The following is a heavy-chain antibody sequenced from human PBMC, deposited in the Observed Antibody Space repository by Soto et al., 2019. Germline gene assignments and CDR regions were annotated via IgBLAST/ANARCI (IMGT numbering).Heavy chain of an antibody. V-gene: IGHV3-43*01. CDR2: ITWDGGSI. J-gene: IGHJ6*02. D-gene: IGHD6-25*01. CDR1: GFNFHDYT. Sequence: GGSLRLSCAASGFNFHDYTIHWVRQSPGKGLEWVSFITWDGGSIYYADSVKGRFTISRDNSKNSLTLEMDSLRSEDSGVYYCAKGGFGGYGMDVWGQGTTVTVSS. CDR3: AKGGFGGYGMDV.